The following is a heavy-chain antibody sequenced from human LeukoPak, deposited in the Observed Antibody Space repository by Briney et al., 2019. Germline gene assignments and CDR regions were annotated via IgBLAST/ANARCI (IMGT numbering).Heavy chain of an antibody. CDR1: GFTFSNAW. CDR2: TGVSGS. D-gene: IGHD3-10*01. V-gene: IGHV3-23*01. J-gene: IGHJ6*02. CDR3: ARCYTYGTTWFGGLDV. Sequence: GGSLRLSCAASGFTFSNAWMSWVRQAPGKGLEWVSTTGVSGSYYADSVKGRFTISRDNSKNTLYLQMNSLRAEDTAVYYCARCYTYGTTWFGGLDVWGQGTTVTVSS.